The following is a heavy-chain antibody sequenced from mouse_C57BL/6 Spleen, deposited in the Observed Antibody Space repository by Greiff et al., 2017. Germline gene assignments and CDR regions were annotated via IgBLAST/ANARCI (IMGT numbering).Heavy chain of an antibody. Sequence: QVQLQQSGPELVKPGASVKISCKASGYAFSSSWMNWVKQRPGKGLEWIGRIYPGDGDTNYNGKFKGKATLTTDKSSSTAYMQLSSLTSEDSAVYFCARYEVTTHFDDWGQGTTLTVSS. V-gene: IGHV1-82*01. CDR1: GYAFSSSW. CDR2: IYPGDGDT. D-gene: IGHD2-2*01. J-gene: IGHJ2*01. CDR3: ARYEVTTHFDD.